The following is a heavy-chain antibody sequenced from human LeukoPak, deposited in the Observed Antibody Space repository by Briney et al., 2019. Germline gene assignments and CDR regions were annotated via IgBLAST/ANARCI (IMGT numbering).Heavy chain of an antibody. CDR1: GGSISSGGYY. CDR2: IYYSGST. CDR3: AKKPGAGGTAFDI. D-gene: IGHD6-13*01. J-gene: IGHJ3*02. Sequence: SETLSLTCTVSGGSISSGGYYWSWIRQHPGKGLEWIGYIYYSGSTYYNPSLKSRVTISVDTSKNQFSLKLTSVTAADTAVYYCAKKPGAGGTAFDIWGQGTMVTVSS. V-gene: IGHV4-31*03.